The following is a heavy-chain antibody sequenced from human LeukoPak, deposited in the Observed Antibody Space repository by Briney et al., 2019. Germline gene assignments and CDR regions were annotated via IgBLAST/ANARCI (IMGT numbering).Heavy chain of an antibody. Sequence: GGSLRLSCAASGCTFSSYAMSWVRQAPGKGLEWVSAISGSGGSTYYADSVKGRFTISRDNSKNTLYLQMNSLRAEDTAVYYCAKDQTGYSSSWYGWAFDYWGQGTLVTVSS. J-gene: IGHJ4*02. V-gene: IGHV3-23*01. CDR2: ISGSGGST. CDR3: AKDQTGYSSSWYGWAFDY. D-gene: IGHD6-13*01. CDR1: GCTFSSYA.